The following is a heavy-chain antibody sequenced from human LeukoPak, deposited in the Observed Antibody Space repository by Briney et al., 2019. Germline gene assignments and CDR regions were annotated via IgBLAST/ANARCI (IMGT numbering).Heavy chain of an antibody. V-gene: IGHV3-9*01. CDR2: ISWNSGII. Sequence: GGSLRLSCAASGFTFDDCAMRWVRQAPGRGLEWVSGISWNSGIIGYADSVRGRFTISRDNARNSLYLQMNSLRADDTALYYCAKGVTLLRGGPDYWGQGTLVTVSS. CDR1: GFTFDDCA. J-gene: IGHJ4*02. CDR3: AKGVTLLRGGPDY. D-gene: IGHD3-10*01.